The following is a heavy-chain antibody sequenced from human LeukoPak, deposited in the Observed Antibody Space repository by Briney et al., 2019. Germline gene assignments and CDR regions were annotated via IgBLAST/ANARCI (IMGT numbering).Heavy chain of an antibody. CDR3: STLAITNNLVYYDILTGYCPFDY. V-gene: IGHV3-48*03. CDR2: ISSSGSTI. CDR1: GFTFSSYE. J-gene: IGHJ4*02. D-gene: IGHD3-9*01. Sequence: GGSLRLSCAASGFTFSSYEMNWVRQAPGKGLEWVSYISSSGSTIYYADSVKGRFTISRDNAKDSLYLQMNSLRAEDTAVYYCSTLAITNNLVYYDILTGYCPFDYWGQGTLVTVSS.